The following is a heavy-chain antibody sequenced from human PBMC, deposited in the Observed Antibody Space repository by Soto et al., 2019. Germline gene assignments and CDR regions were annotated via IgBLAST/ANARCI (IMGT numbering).Heavy chain of an antibody. J-gene: IGHJ4*02. V-gene: IGHV3-7*05. CDR1: GFTFSSYW. Sequence: GGSLRLSCAASGFTFSSYWMSWVRQAPGKGLEWVANIKQDGSEKYYVDSVKGRFTISRDNAKNSLYLQMNSLRAEDTAVYYCAREGRRDGSWAHFDYWGQGTLVTVSS. CDR3: AREGRRDGSWAHFDY. CDR2: IKQDGSEK. D-gene: IGHD6-13*01.